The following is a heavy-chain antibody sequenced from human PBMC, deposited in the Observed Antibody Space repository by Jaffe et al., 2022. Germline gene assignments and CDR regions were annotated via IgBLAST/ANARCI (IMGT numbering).Heavy chain of an antibody. Sequence: QVQLVQSGAEVKKPGASVKVSCKASGYTFTGYYMHWVRQAPGQGLEWMGRINPNSGGTNYAQKFQGRVTMTRDTSISTAYMELSRLRSDDTAVYYCARVSRHPDYGDWLRASDAFDIWGQGTMVTVSS. V-gene: IGHV1-2*06. J-gene: IGHJ3*02. CDR1: GYTFTGYY. CDR3: ARVSRHPDYGDWLRASDAFDI. CDR2: INPNSGGT. D-gene: IGHD4-17*01.